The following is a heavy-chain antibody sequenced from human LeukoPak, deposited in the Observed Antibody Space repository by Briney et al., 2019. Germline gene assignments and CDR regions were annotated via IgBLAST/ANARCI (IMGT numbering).Heavy chain of an antibody. CDR3: ASGLNPSYYYAMDV. CDR1: GSTFTGYY. CDR2: INPSSGGT. Sequence: ASVKVSCKASGSTFTGYYMHWVRQAPGQGLEWMGWINPSSGGTNYAQKFQGRVTMTRDTSISTAYMELSRLRSDDTAVYYCASGLNPSYYYAMDVWGQGTTVTVSS. D-gene: IGHD1-14*01. V-gene: IGHV1-2*02. J-gene: IGHJ6*02.